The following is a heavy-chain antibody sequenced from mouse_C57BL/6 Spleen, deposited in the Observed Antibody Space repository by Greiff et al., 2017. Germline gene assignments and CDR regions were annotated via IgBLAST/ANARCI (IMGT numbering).Heavy chain of an antibody. Sequence: VQLQQSGAELARPGASVKMSCKASGYTFTSYTMHWVKQRPGQGLEWIGYINPSSGYTKYNQKFKDKATLTADKSSSTAYMQLSSLTSEDAAVYYCARENSYGSSWEFDVWGTGTTVTVSS. CDR2: INPSSGYT. V-gene: IGHV1-4*01. D-gene: IGHD1-1*01. CDR3: ARENSYGSSWEFDV. J-gene: IGHJ1*03. CDR1: GYTFTSYT.